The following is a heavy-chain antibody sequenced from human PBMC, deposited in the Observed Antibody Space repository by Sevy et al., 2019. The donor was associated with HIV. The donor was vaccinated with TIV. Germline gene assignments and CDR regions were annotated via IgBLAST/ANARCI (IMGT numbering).Heavy chain of an antibody. V-gene: IGHV1-8*01. D-gene: IGHD6-19*01. CDR1: GYTFTSYD. Sequence: ASVKVSCKASGYTFTSYDINWVRQATGQGLEWMGWMNPNSGNTGYAQKFQGRVTMTRNTSISTAYMELSSLRSEDTAVYYCARGTTLPGYSSRWYGEDYWGQGTLVTVSS. J-gene: IGHJ4*02. CDR3: ARGTTLPGYSSRWYGEDY. CDR2: MNPNSGNT.